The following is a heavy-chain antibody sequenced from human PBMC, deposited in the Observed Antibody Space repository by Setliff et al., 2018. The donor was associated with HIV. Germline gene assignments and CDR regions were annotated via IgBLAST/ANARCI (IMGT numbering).Heavy chain of an antibody. Sequence: PGGSLRLSCLLQETFSGYPMNWVRQAPGKRLEWFSYISSDSGTIYYADSVRGRFTISRDDARNSLFLQMNSLRVDDTAVYYCARGPGTGHYFDYWGLGALVTVSS. CDR2: ISSDSGTI. J-gene: IGHJ4*02. CDR3: ARGPGTGHYFDY. CDR1: ETFSGYP. V-gene: IGHV3-48*01. D-gene: IGHD1-1*01.